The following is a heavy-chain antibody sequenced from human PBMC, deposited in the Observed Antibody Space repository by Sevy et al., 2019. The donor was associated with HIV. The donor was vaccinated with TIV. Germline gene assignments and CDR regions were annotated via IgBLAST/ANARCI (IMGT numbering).Heavy chain of an antibody. CDR3: AKPLFHGDYAFFDY. CDR1: GFIFSNFA. V-gene: IGHV3-30*18. J-gene: IGHJ4*02. CDR2: ISYDGSNK. Sequence: GGSLRLSCTVSGFIFSNFAMHWVRQAPGKGLEWVAVISYDGSNKYYADSVKGRFTISRDNSKNTLYLQMNSLRAEDTAVYYCAKPLFHGDYAFFDYWGQGTLVTVSS. D-gene: IGHD4-17*01.